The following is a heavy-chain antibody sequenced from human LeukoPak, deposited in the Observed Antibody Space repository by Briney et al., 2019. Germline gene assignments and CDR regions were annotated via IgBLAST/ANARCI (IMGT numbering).Heavy chain of an antibody. CDR3: ARVGRLQYGDYVAFDY. Sequence: GGSLRLSCATSGFTFSDYYMSWIRQAPGKALEWVSYISVSGTTMYYADSVKGRFTLSRDNAKNSLYLQMNSLRAEDTAVYYCARVGRLQYGDYVAFDYWGQGALVTVSS. CDR2: ISVSGTTM. CDR1: GFTFSDYY. J-gene: IGHJ4*02. D-gene: IGHD4-17*01. V-gene: IGHV3-11*01.